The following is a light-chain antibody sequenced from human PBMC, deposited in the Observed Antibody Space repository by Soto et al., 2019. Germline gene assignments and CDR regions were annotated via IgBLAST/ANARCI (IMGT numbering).Light chain of an antibody. CDR2: EGS. J-gene: IGLJ1*01. V-gene: IGLV2-23*01. Sequence: QSVLTQPASVSGSPGQSITISCTGNSSDVGSYNLASWYQQHPGKAPKLMIYEGSKRPSGVSNRFSGSKSGNTASLTISGLQAEDVADYYCCSYAGSSPYVFGTGTKVTVL. CDR3: CSYAGSSPYV. CDR1: SSDVGSYNL.